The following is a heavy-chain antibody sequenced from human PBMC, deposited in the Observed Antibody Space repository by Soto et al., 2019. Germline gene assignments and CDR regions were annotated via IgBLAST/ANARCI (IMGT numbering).Heavy chain of an antibody. V-gene: IGHV4-39*01. CDR1: VGSLSSGPYS. J-gene: IGHJ6*02. CDR3: ARLGGYCSSTSCYGYYGMDV. CDR2: FYYSGST. Sequence: QLQLQESGPGLVKPSETLSLTCSVSVGSLSSGPYSWGWIRQPPGKGLEWIGTFYYSGSTHYNPSLASRVTISVDTSKNQFSLKVTSVTAADTAMYYCARLGGYCSSTSCYGYYGMDVWGQGTTVTVSS. D-gene: IGHD2-2*01.